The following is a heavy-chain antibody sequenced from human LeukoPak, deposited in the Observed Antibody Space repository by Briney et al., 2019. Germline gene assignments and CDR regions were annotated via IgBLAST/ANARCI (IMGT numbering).Heavy chain of an antibody. V-gene: IGHV1-69*04. D-gene: IGHD1-1*01. Sequence: ASVKVSCKASGGTFSSYAISWVRQAPGQGLVWMGRIIPILGIANYAQKFQGRVTITADKSTSTAYMELSSLRSEDTAVYYCARDGRGVDPNDAFDIWGQGTMVTVSS. J-gene: IGHJ3*02. CDR1: GGTFSSYA. CDR3: ARDGRGVDPNDAFDI. CDR2: IIPILGIA.